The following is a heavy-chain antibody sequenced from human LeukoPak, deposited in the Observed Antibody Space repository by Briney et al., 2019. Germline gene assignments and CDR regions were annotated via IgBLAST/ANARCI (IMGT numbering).Heavy chain of an antibody. V-gene: IGHV4-34*01. Sequence: SETLSLTCAVYGGSFSGYYWGWIRQPPGKGLEWIGEINHSGSTNYNPSLKSRVTISVDTSKNQFSLKLSSVTAADTAVYYCARVPLRSGAAAYWGQGTLVTVSS. CDR3: ARVPLRSGAAAY. D-gene: IGHD2/OR15-2a*01. J-gene: IGHJ4*02. CDR1: GGSFSGYY. CDR2: INHSGST.